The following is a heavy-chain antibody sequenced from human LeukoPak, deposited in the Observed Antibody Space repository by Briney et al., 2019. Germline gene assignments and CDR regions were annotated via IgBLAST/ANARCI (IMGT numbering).Heavy chain of an antibody. CDR2: IYYSGST. CDR1: GGSISSSSYY. V-gene: IGHV4-39*01. CDR3: ARHSLPYYSSSSNWFDP. Sequence: SETLSLTCTVSGGSISSSSYYWGWIRQPPGKGLEWIGSIYYSGSTYYNPSLKSRVTISVDTSKNQFSLKLSSVTAADTAVYYCARHSLPYYSSSSNWFDPWGQGTLVTVSS. D-gene: IGHD6-13*01. J-gene: IGHJ5*02.